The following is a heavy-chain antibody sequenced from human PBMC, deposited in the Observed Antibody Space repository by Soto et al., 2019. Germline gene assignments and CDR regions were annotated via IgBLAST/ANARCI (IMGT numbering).Heavy chain of an antibody. CDR3: VKGGWLDF. J-gene: IGHJ5*01. CDR1: GFSFSTFE. V-gene: IGHV3-23*01. Sequence: EVQMLESGGGLVQPGGSLRLSCAASGFSFSTFEMSWVRQAPGRGLEWVSFISDDSSRTYYADAVKGRFTISRDNSKYTLYLQMNSLTAEDTAVYACVKGGWLDFWGQGTLLTVSS. D-gene: IGHD3-16*01. CDR2: ISDDSSRT.